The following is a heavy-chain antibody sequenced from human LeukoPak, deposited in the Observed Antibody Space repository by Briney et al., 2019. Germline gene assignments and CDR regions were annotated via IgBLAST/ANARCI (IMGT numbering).Heavy chain of an antibody. J-gene: IGHJ5*02. CDR2: IYYSGST. CDR3: ARHGDYGNWFDP. V-gene: IGHV4-59*08. D-gene: IGHD4-17*01. CDR1: GGSISSYY. Sequence: SETLSLTCTVSGGSISSYYWSWIRQPPGKGLEWIGYIYYSGSTNHNPSLKSRVTISVDTSKNQFSLKLSSVTAADTAVYYCARHGDYGNWFDPWGQGTLATVSS.